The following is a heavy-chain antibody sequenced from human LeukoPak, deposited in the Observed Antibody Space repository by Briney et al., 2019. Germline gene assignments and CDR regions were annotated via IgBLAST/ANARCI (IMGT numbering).Heavy chain of an antibody. D-gene: IGHD3-10*01. Sequence: PGGSLRLSCAASGFSFSNYGMHWVRQAPGKGLEWVAVISSDGSNKYHADSVKGRFTISRDSSENTLYLQMNSLRVEDTAVYYCARVGYYSSGPFSYFDYWGQGTLVTVSS. CDR3: ARVGYYSSGPFSYFDY. V-gene: IGHV3-30*03. J-gene: IGHJ4*02. CDR2: ISSDGSNK. CDR1: GFSFSNYG.